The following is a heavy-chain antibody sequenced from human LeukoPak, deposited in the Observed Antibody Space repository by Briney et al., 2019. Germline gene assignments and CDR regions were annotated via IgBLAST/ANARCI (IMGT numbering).Heavy chain of an antibody. CDR2: TFYSGGT. D-gene: IGHD5-12*01. CDR1: SGSIRSSSDY. Sequence: SETLSLTCTVSSGSIRSSSDYRGWIRDPPRKGVGWIVATFYSGGTSYNPSLKSRDTISVDTSKTQFSMRLTSVTAADTAVYYCASQAALWNSGYHWFFDYWGQGTLVTVSS. V-gene: IGHV4-39*01. J-gene: IGHJ4*02. CDR3: ASQAALWNSGYHWFFDY.